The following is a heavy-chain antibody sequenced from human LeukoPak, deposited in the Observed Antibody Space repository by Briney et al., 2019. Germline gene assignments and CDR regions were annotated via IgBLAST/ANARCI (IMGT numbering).Heavy chain of an antibody. CDR2: ISGSGGST. CDR3: AKDPRVGSRVATPCH. V-gene: IGHV3-23*01. J-gene: IGHJ4*02. CDR1: GFTFTSYT. Sequence: PGGSLRLSCAASGFTFTSYTMSCVRPAPGKGLEWVSAISGSGGSTYYADSVKGRFTISRDNSKSTLFLQMNSLRAEDTAVYYCAKDPRVGSRVATPCHWGQGTLVTVSS. D-gene: IGHD5-24*01.